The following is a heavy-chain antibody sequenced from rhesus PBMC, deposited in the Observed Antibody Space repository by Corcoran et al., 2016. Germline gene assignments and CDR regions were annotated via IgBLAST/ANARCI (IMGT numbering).Heavy chain of an antibody. Sequence: QVHLQESGPGLVKPSATLSLTCAVSGYSISGYDWSWTRQGQGKGLACIGDSTYSENTSYNPSRKSRVTISRNTSKNQFSLKLSSVTAADTAVYYYASGDSWNGGYWGQGVLVTVSS. CDR1: GYSISGYD. CDR3: ASGDSWNGGY. CDR2: STYSENT. J-gene: IGHJ4*01. V-gene: IGHV4-122*02. D-gene: IGHD1-14*01.